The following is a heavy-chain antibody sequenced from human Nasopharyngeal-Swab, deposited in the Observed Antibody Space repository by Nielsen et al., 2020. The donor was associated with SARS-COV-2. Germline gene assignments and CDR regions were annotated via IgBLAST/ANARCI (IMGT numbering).Heavy chain of an antibody. D-gene: IGHD3-16*02. J-gene: IGHJ3*01. Sequence: SQTLSLTCTASGGPISSGGYFWSWIRQHPGKGLEWIGYIHYTGNTYYNPSLESRLTISLDTSQNQFSLRLSSVTAADTAVYHCAREVIEQAVSDAFDFWGQGTMVTVSS. V-gene: IGHV4-31*03. CDR2: IHYTGNT. CDR3: AREVIEQAVSDAFDF. CDR1: GGPISSGGYF.